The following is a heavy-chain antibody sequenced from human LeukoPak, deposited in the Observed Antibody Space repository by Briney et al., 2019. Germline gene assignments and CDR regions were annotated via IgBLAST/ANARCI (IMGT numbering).Heavy chain of an antibody. D-gene: IGHD1-26*01. CDR1: GFTFSSYG. J-gene: IGHJ4*02. Sequence: PGKSLRLSCAASGFTFSSYGIHWIRQAPGKGLEWVAVVSYDGSTKYYADSVKGRFTVSRDSSKNTVYLQMNRLRAEDTAVYYCAKDREPATAETNSAFDYWGQGTLATVSS. CDR3: AKDREPATAETNSAFDY. CDR2: VSYDGSTK. V-gene: IGHV3-30*18.